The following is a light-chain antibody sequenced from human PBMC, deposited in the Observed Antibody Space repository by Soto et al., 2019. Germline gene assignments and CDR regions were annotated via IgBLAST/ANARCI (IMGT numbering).Light chain of an antibody. J-gene: IGKJ1*01. V-gene: IGKV3-20*01. CDR3: QQYGSSPT. CDR2: GTS. Sequence: EIVLTQSPATLSLSPGERATLSCRASQSVSSYLAWYQQKPGQAPRLLMSGTSNRATGTPDRFSGSGSGTDFTLTISRLEPEDFAVYYCQQYGSSPTFGLGTKVDIK. CDR1: QSVSSY.